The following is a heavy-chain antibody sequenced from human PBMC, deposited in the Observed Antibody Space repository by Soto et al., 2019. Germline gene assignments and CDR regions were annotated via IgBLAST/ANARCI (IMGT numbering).Heavy chain of an antibody. CDR2: FYYSEST. Sequence: QLQLQESGPGLVKPSEPLSLTCTVSGGSISSGPYSWGWIRQPPGEGLEWIGTFYYSESTYYNPSLESRVTISVDTSKNQFSLKVSSVTVADTAVYYCARLGGYCSSTNCYAYYGMDVWGQGTTVTVSS. CDR1: GGSISSGPYS. CDR3: ARLGGYCSSTNCYAYYGMDV. V-gene: IGHV4-39*01. D-gene: IGHD2-2*01. J-gene: IGHJ6*02.